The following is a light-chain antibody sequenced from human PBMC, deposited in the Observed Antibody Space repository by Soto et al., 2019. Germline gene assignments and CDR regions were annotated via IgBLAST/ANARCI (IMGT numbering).Light chain of an antibody. CDR1: QSVSSNY. V-gene: IGKV3-20*01. J-gene: IGKJ1*01. Sequence: EIVLTQSPGTLSLSPGERATLSCRASQSVSSNYLAWYQQKPGQAPRVLIYGASTRATGIPDRFSGSGSGTDFTLTISRLEPEDFAVYHCQQYGNSWWTFGQGTKVEIK. CDR3: QQYGNSWWT. CDR2: GAS.